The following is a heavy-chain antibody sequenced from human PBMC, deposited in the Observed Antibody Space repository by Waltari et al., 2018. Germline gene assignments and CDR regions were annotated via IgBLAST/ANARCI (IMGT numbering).Heavy chain of an antibody. D-gene: IGHD3-10*01. CDR2: INHSGST. CDR3: ASLLWALSGSGSYYNVGYYYYGMDV. Sequence: QVQLQQWCAGLLKPSETLSLTCAVYGGSFSGYYWSWIRQPPGKGLEWIGEINHSGSTNYNPSLKSRVTISVDTSKNQFSLKLSSVTAADTAVYYCASLLWALSGSGSYYNVGYYYYGMDVWGQGTTVTVSS. CDR1: GGSFSGYY. V-gene: IGHV4-34*01. J-gene: IGHJ6*02.